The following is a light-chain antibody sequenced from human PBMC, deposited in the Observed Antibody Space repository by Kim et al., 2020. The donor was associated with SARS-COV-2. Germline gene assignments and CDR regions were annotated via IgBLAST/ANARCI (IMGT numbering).Light chain of an antibody. V-gene: IGLV3-19*01. CDR3: MSSGTSGAVV. CDR1: SLRSYY. J-gene: IGLJ2*01. Sequence: VALGQTVRITCRGYSLRSYYATWYQQKAGQAPALVVYGKNNRPSGIPDLFSGSSSGNTASLTITGAQADDEADYYCMSSGTSGAVVFGGGTQLTVL. CDR2: GKN.